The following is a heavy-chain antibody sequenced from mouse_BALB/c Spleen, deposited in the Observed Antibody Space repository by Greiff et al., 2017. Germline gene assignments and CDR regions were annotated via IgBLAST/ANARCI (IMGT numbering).Heavy chain of an antibody. D-gene: IGHD1-1*01. J-gene: IGHJ1*01. V-gene: IGHV3-2*02. Sequence: EVKLVESGPGLVKPSQSLSLTCTVTGYSITSDYAWNWIRQFPGNKLEWMGYISYSGSTSYNPSLKSRISITRDTSKNQFFLQLNSVTTEDTATYYCAKWDYGSSYGYFDVWGAGTTVTVSS. CDR2: ISYSGST. CDR1: GYSITSDYA. CDR3: AKWDYGSSYGYFDV.